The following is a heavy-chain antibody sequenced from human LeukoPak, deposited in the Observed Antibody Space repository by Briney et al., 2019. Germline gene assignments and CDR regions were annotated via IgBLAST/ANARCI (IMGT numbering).Heavy chain of an antibody. CDR2: VNPNSGGT. CDR1: VYTFTSYY. CDR3: ARDRAYDSMDV. V-gene: IGHV1-2*02. Sequence: ASVKVSCKASVYTFTSYYMHWVRQAPGQGLEWMGWVNPNSGGTNYAQKFQGRVTMTRDTSISTAYMELSRLRSDDTAVYYCARDRAYDSMDVWGKGTTVTVSS. J-gene: IGHJ6*03. D-gene: IGHD3-22*01.